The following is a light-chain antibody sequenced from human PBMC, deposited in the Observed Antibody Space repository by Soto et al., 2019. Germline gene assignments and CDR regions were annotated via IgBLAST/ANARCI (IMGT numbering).Light chain of an antibody. Sequence: DIQMTQSPSTLSASVGDRVTITCRASQSISSWLAWYQQKPGKAPKLLIYKASSLESGVPSRFSGSGSGTEFTLTSSSLQPDDFATYYCQQYKSYSLTFGGGTKVEIK. J-gene: IGKJ4*02. CDR3: QQYKSYSLT. CDR1: QSISSW. V-gene: IGKV1-5*03. CDR2: KAS.